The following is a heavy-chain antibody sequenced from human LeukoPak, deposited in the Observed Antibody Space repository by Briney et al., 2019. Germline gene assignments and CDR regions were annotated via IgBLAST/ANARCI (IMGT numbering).Heavy chain of an antibody. D-gene: IGHD2-15*01. J-gene: IGHJ6*02. Sequence: GGSLRLSCAASGFTFSDYYMSWIRQAPGKGLEWVSYISSSGSTIYYADSVKGRFTISRDNSKNTLYLQMDSLRAEDTAEYYCATYCTGGSCAYYYYAMDVWGQGTTVTVSS. CDR2: ISSSGSTI. CDR1: GFTFSDYY. CDR3: ATYCTGGSCAYYYYAMDV. V-gene: IGHV3-11*01.